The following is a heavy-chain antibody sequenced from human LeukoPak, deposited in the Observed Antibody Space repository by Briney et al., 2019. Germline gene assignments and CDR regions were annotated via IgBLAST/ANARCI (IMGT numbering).Heavy chain of an antibody. Sequence: SETLSLTCAVYGGSFSGYYWSWIRQPPGKGLEWIGEINHSGSTNYNPSLKSRVTISVDTSKNQFSLKLSSVTAADTAVYYCARGPSIAAAGRVRGYFDYWGQGTLVTVSS. CDR1: GGSFSGYY. D-gene: IGHD6-13*01. CDR3: ARGPSIAAAGRVRGYFDY. CDR2: INHSGST. V-gene: IGHV4-34*01. J-gene: IGHJ4*02.